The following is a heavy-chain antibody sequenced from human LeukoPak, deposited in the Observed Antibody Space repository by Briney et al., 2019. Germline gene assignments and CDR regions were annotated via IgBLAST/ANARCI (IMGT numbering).Heavy chain of an antibody. CDR2: ISSSSSYI. Sequence: GGSLRLSCAASGFTFSSYSMNWVRQAPGKGLEWVSSISSSSSYIYYADSVKGRFTISRDNAKNSLYLQMNSLRAEDAAVYYCARDIRHRSYYDSSGPDYWGQGTLVTVSS. CDR1: GFTFSSYS. V-gene: IGHV3-21*01. CDR3: ARDIRHRSYYDSSGPDY. J-gene: IGHJ4*02. D-gene: IGHD3-22*01.